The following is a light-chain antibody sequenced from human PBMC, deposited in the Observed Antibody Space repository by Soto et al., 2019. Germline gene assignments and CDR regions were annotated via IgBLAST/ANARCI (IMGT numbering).Light chain of an antibody. CDR2: DAS. CDR1: QSIAIW. CDR3: QQYNSLWT. V-gene: IGKV1-5*01. Sequence: DIQMTQSPSTLSASLGDRVTITCRASQSIAIWLAWYQQKPGKAPNLLVYDASTLESGVPSRFSGSGSGTEFTLIISSLQPDDFTTYYCQQYNSLWTFGQGTKVDIK. J-gene: IGKJ1*01.